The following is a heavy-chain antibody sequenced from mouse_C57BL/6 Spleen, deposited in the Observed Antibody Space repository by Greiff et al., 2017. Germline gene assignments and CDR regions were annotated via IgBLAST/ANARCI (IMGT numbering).Heavy chain of an antibody. J-gene: IGHJ1*03. D-gene: IGHD1-1*01. CDR2: IYPGSGST. V-gene: IGHV1-55*01. CDR3: ARGITTVAHWDFDV. Sequence: QVQLQQPGAELVKPGASVKMSCKASGYTFTSYWITWVKQRPGQGLEWIGDIYPGSGSTNYNEKFKSKATLTVDTSSSTAYMQLSILSSEASAVYCCARGITTVAHWDFDVWGTGTTVTVSS. CDR1: GYTFTSYW.